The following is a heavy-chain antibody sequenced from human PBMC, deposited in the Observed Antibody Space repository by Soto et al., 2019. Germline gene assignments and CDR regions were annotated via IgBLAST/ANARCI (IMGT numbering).Heavy chain of an antibody. Sequence: SVQVSCKASGGMFYSSAINWVRQAPGQGLEWMGGIVPMNGSPKYAQEFLGRVTISADASATTAYMDLSGLKSEDTYFSDSSGYTRCLDYWGQGTLVTVSS. V-gene: IGHV1-69*13. CDR1: GGMFYSSA. CDR3: SGYTRCLDY. CDR2: IVPMNGSP. J-gene: IGHJ4*02. D-gene: IGHD3-22*01.